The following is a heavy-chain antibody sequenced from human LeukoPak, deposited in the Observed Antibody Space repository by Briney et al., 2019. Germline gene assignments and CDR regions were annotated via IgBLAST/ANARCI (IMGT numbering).Heavy chain of an antibody. CDR2: ISRSSSTI. Sequence: GGSLRLSCAASGFTFSSYSMNWVRQAPGKGLEWVSFISRSSSTIYYADSVKGRFTISRDNAKNSLYLQMNSLRAEDTAVYYCARDRGGSYSAIDYWGQGTLVTVSS. D-gene: IGHD1-26*01. J-gene: IGHJ4*02. CDR3: ARDRGGSYSAIDY. CDR1: GFTFSSYS. V-gene: IGHV3-48*04.